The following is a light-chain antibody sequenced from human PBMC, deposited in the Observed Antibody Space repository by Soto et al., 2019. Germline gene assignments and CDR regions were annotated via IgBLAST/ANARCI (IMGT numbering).Light chain of an antibody. CDR3: ETWDRVVV. CDR2: LEGSGAY. J-gene: IGLJ2*01. Sequence: QPVLTQSSSASASLGSSVKLTCTLNSGHDNYVIAWHQQQPGKAPRYLMKLEGSGAYNRGSGIPARFSGSSSGADRYLIISDLQFDDEADYYCETWDRVVVFGGGTKVTVL. CDR1: SGHDNYV. V-gene: IGLV4-60*02.